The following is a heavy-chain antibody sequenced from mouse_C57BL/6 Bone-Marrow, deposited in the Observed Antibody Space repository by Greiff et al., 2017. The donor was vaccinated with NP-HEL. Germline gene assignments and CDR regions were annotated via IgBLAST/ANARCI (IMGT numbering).Heavy chain of an antibody. J-gene: IGHJ4*01. CDR3: ARETAQALGDY. CDR1: GYAFSSSW. D-gene: IGHD3-2*02. V-gene: IGHV1-82*01. CDR2: IYPGDGDT. Sequence: VKLMESGPELVKPGASVKISCKASGYAFSSSWMNWVKQRPGKGLEWIGRIYPGDGDTNYNGKFKGKATLTADKSSSTAYMQLSSLTSEDSAVYFCARETAQALGDYWGQGTSVTVSS.